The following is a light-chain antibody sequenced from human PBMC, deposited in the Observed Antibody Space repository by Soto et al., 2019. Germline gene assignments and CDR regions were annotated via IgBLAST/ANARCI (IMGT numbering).Light chain of an antibody. CDR1: ESLSSSY. J-gene: IGKJ2*01. V-gene: IGKV3-20*01. Sequence: EIVLTQSPGTLSLSPGERATLSFRARESLSSSYLVWYQQKPGQAPRPLIYAASRRATGIPDKFSCSVCATEYTLANNTWEPAAFAVYYCQQQGTFGQRTKFKIK. CDR3: QQQGT. CDR2: AAS.